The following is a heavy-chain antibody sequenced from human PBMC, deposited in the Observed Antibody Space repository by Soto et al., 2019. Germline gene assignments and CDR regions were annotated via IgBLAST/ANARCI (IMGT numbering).Heavy chain of an antibody. CDR2: IHSSGTT. V-gene: IGHV4-59*02. Sequence: QVQLQESGPGLVKPSETVSVTCNVSGGSASGYYWTWIRQSPGKVLEWIGYIHSSGTTTYNPSLKRRVTISIDTSKNQVYLRVTSVTAADTAIYYCARHKKWAEQGWFDPWGQGTQVTVSS. CDR3: ARHKKWAEQGWFDP. D-gene: IGHD1-26*01. J-gene: IGHJ5*02. CDR1: GGSASGYY.